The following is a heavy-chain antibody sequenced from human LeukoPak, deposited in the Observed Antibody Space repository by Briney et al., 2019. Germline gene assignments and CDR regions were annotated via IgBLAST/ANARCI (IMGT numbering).Heavy chain of an antibody. V-gene: IGHV3-74*01. CDR2: INPDGSTT. CDR1: GFTFSSYW. J-gene: IGHJ1*01. Sequence: GGSLRLSCAASGFTFSSYWMHWVRQAPGKGLVWVSRINPDGSTTSYADSVKGRFTISRDSAKNTLYLQMNSLRAEDTAVYYCAKGLRIAVAGTAEYFQHWGQGTLVTVSS. CDR3: AKGLRIAVAGTAEYFQH. D-gene: IGHD6-19*01.